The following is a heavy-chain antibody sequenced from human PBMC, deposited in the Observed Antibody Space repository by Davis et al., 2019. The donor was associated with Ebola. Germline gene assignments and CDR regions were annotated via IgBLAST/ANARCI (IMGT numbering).Heavy chain of an antibody. Sequence: MPGGSLRLSCTVSGGSIISSSSYWGWIRQPPRKGLEWIGSIYYSGSTYYNPSLKSRVTTSVDTSKNQFSLKLSSVTAADTAVHYCARHNRLWLKGGFDYWGRGILVTVSS. CDR3: ARHNRLWLKGGFDY. V-gene: IGHV4-39*01. D-gene: IGHD5-18*01. CDR1: GGSIISSSSY. J-gene: IGHJ4*02. CDR2: IYYSGST.